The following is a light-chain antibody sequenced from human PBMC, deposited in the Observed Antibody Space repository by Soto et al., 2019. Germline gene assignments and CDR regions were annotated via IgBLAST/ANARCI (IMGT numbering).Light chain of an antibody. Sequence: DIQMTQSPSTLSASVGDRVTITCRASQTISSWLAWYQQKPGKAPKLLIYTASSGQSGVPPRFSGSGSGKEFTITISNLKTDDFATHYGHQHKSYSWTFGQGTKVEIK. CDR1: QTISSW. V-gene: IGKV1-5*03. J-gene: IGKJ1*01. CDR2: TAS. CDR3: HQHKSYSWT.